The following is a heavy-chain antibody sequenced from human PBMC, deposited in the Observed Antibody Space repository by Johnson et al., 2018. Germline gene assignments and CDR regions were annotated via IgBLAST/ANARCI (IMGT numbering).Heavy chain of an antibody. J-gene: IGHJ6*02. D-gene: IGHD5-18*01. CDR2: LYPGDSDT. CDR1: GYSFTSYW. V-gene: IGHV5-51*01. Sequence: VQLVQSGAEVKKPGESLKISCKTSGYSFTSYWIGWVRQMPGKGLEWMGILYPGDSDTRYRPSFQGQVPIPADKSISTAYLQWSSLKASDTAMYYCARDRYSYGTVGIGDVWGQGTTVTVSS. CDR3: ARDRYSYGTVGIGDV.